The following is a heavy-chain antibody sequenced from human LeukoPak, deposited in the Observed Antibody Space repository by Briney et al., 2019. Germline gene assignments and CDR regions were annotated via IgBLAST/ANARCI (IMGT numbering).Heavy chain of an antibody. Sequence: SETLSLTCAFYGGSFSGYYWSWIRQPPGKGLEWIGEINHDGSTNYNPSLKSRVTISVDTSKNQFSLKLSSVTAADTAVYYCARDKLGPEGIFDYWGQGTLVTVSS. V-gene: IGHV4-34*01. CDR2: INHDGST. CDR3: ARDKLGPEGIFDY. D-gene: IGHD3-16*01. J-gene: IGHJ4*02. CDR1: GGSFSGYY.